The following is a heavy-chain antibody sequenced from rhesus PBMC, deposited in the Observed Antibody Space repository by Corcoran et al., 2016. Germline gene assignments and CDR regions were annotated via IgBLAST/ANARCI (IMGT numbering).Heavy chain of an antibody. CDR3: ARVRGVRGVYYFDY. Sequence: QLQLQESGPGLVKPSETPSLTCAVSGGSISSNYWSWIRQPPGKGLVWIGRICGSGGSTDYHPTLKSRVTISTDTSKNQFSLKLSAVTAADTAVYYCARVRGVRGVYYFDYWGQGVLVTVSS. CDR2: ICGSGGST. CDR1: GGSISSNY. D-gene: IGHD3-9*01. V-gene: IGHV4-173*01. J-gene: IGHJ4*01.